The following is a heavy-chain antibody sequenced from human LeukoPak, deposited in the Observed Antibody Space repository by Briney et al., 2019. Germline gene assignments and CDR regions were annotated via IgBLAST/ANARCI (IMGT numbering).Heavy chain of an antibody. CDR2: VYYSGST. J-gene: IGHJ4*02. V-gene: IGHV4-39*01. D-gene: IGHD2-15*01. CDR1: GGSISSSSYY. Sequence: SETLSLTCTVSGGSISSSSYYWGWIRLPPGKGLEWIGSVYYSGSTYYNPSLKSRVTISVDTSKNQFSLKLSCVTAADTAVYYCASPRRYCSGGSCYSLRIDYWGQGTLVTVSS. CDR3: ASPRRYCSGGSCYSLRIDY.